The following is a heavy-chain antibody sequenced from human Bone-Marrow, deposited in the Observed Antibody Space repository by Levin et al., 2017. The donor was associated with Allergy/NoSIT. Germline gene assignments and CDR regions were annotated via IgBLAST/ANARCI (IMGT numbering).Heavy chain of an antibody. Sequence: ESGPTLVKPTQTLTLTCTFSGFSLSTSEVGVAWLRQPPGKALEWLALIYWDDDKRYSPSLKSRLSITKDTSKNRVVLTMTNMDPEDTATYYCAHRGRRFGELLFYFDFWGQGTLVTVSS. CDR3: AHRGRRFGELLFYFDF. CDR1: GFSLSTSEVG. CDR2: IYWDDDK. V-gene: IGHV2-5*02. D-gene: IGHD3-10*01. J-gene: IGHJ4*02.